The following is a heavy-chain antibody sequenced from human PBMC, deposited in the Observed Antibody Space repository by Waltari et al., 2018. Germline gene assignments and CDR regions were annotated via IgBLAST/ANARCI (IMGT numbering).Heavy chain of an antibody. CDR1: GFTVSSNY. V-gene: IGHV3-66*02. CDR2: IYSGGST. J-gene: IGHJ6*02. Sequence: EVQLVESGGGLVQPGGSLRLSCAASGFTVSSNYLRWVSQAPGKGLEWVSVIYSGGSTYYADSVKGRFTISRDNSKNTLYLQMNSLRAEDTAVYYCARDHYGDYLDGMDVWGQGTTVTVSS. D-gene: IGHD4-17*01. CDR3: ARDHYGDYLDGMDV.